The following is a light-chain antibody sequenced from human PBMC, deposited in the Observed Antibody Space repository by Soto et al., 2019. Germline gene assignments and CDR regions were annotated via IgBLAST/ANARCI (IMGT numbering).Light chain of an antibody. J-gene: IGKJ1*01. CDR2: ATS. CDR1: QSIDTW. CDR3: QQFSSYST. V-gene: IGKV1-5*01. Sequence: DIQMTQSPSTLSASVGDRVTITCRASQSIDTWLAWYQQKPGKAPMLLIYATSTLQTEVPSSFSGSGSGTEFTLTINSLQPDDFATYYCQQFSSYSTFGPGTKVDIK.